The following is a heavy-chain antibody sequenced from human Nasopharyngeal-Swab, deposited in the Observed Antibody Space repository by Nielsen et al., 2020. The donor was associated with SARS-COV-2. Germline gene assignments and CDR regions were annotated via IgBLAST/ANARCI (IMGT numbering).Heavy chain of an antibody. V-gene: IGHV3-30-3*01. CDR2: ISDDGNNK. CDR1: GFTFSRYA. J-gene: IGHJ4*02. CDR3: ARDWRDDYDVLTGYYNLGDH. D-gene: IGHD3-9*01. Sequence: GASLKISCAASGFTFSRYAMHWVHQAPGKGLEWVAVISDDGNNKYYADSVKGRFTISRDNSKNTLYLHMASLRAEDTAVYFCARDWRDDYDVLTGYYNLGDHWGQGTLVTVSS.